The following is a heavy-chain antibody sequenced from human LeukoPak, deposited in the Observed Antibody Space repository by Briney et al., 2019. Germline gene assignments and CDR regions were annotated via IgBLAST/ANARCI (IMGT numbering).Heavy chain of an antibody. Sequence: GGSLRLSCAASGFTFSNYDMSWVRQAPGKGLEWVSSISDSGGSTYYADSVEGRFTISRDNSKNKLYLQMTNLRAADTAVYYCAKDLSRAVAADWFDPWDQGSLVTVSS. CDR2: ISDSGGST. CDR1: GFTFSNYD. V-gene: IGHV3-23*01. CDR3: AKDLSRAVAADWFDP. J-gene: IGHJ5*02. D-gene: IGHD6-19*01.